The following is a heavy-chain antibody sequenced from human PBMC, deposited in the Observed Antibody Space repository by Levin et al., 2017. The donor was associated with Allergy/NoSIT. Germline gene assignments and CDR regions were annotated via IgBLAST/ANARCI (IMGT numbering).Heavy chain of an antibody. CDR1: GFTLSDSA. CDR2: ITGGGFNT. D-gene: IGHD1-14*01. Sequence: LSLTCDASGFTLSDSAMSWVRQAPGNGLEWVSVITGGGFNTYYGDSVKGRFTVSRDNSKNTLYLELNSLRAEDTAVYYCAKKQGGTTGFSFDVWGQGTMVTVSS. V-gene: IGHV3-23*01. CDR3: AKKQGGTTGFSFDV. J-gene: IGHJ3*01.